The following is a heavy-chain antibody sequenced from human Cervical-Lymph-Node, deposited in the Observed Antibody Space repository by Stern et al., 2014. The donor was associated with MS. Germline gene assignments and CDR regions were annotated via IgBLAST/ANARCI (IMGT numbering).Heavy chain of an antibody. D-gene: IGHD3-22*01. J-gene: IGHJ4*02. CDR1: GFTFSSYW. CDR2: INRDGSST. V-gene: IGHV3-74*01. Sequence: EVQLVESGGGLVQPGGSLRLSCAASGFTFSSYWMHWVRQAPGKGLGGVSRINRDGSSTSYADSVKGRFTISRDNAKNTLYLQMNSLRAEDTAVYYCARDIPGYYYDSSGCLDYWGQGTLVTVSS. CDR3: ARDIPGYYYDSSGCLDY.